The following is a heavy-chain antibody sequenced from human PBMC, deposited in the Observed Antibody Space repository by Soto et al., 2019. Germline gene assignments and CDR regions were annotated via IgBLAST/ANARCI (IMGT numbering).Heavy chain of an antibody. Sequence: QVQLVQSGAEVKKPGASVKVSCKASGYTFTSYDINWVRQATGQGLEWMGWMNPNSGNTGYAQKLQGRVTMTRNTSISTAYMELSSLRSVETAVYDIARGKEDYFYYYMDVWGIGTTVTASS. CDR1: GYTFTSYD. V-gene: IGHV1-8*01. CDR2: MNPNSGNT. CDR3: ARGKEDYFYYYMDV. J-gene: IGHJ6*03.